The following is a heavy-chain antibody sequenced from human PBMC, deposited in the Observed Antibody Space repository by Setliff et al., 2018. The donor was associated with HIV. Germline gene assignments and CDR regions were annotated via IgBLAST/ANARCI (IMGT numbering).Heavy chain of an antibody. CDR1: GYTFTSYG. CDR2: ISAYNGNT. Sequence: ASVKVSCKASGYTFTSYGISWVRQAPGQGLEWMGWISAYNGNTNYAQKFRGRVTMTTDTSTSTAYMELRSLRSEDTAVYYCARDYDRWFDPWGQGTLVTVSS. V-gene: IGHV1-18*01. CDR3: ARDYDRWFDP. J-gene: IGHJ5*02. D-gene: IGHD3-9*01.